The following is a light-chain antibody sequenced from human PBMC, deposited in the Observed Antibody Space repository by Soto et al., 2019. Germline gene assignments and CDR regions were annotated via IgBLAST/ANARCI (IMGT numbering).Light chain of an antibody. CDR2: AAS. CDR3: LQDYGDSWT. J-gene: IGKJ1*01. CDR1: QGISSW. Sequence: IQMTQSPSSVSASVGDRVTITCRASQGISSWLAWYQQKPGKAPKLLIYAASSLQSGVPSRLSGSRSGTEFTLTISSLQPEDFASYYCLQDYGDSWTFGQGTKVDIK. V-gene: IGKV1-12*01.